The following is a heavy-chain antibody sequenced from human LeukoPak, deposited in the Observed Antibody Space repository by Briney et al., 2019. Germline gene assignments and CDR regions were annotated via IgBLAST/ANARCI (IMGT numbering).Heavy chain of an antibody. D-gene: IGHD3-3*01. CDR1: GGSVKSYY. CDR3: ARESTITIFGSWGPNWYFDL. Sequence: PSETLSLTCTVSGGSVKSYYWSWIRQPPGKRLEWIGNIENSGSTHYNPSLKSRVSISVDKTKNHISLNLTSATAADTAMYYCARESTITIFGSWGPNWYFDLWGRGTLVTVSS. J-gene: IGHJ2*01. CDR2: IENSGST. V-gene: IGHV4-59*02.